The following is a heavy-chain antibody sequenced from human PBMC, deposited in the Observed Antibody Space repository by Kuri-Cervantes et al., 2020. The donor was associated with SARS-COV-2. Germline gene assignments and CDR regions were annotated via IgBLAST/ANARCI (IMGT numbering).Heavy chain of an antibody. V-gene: IGHV4-59*01. Sequence: SETLSLTCTVSGGSISSYFWSWIRQPPGKGLEWIGYMYDSGSTNYNPSLKSRVTISLDTSQHQLSLKLSSVTAADTAVYYCARGLGYFDWLPNRYYFYGMDVWGQGPTVTVSS. J-gene: IGHJ6*02. CDR3: ARGLGYFDWLPNRYYFYGMDV. CDR2: MYDSGST. CDR1: GGSISSYF. D-gene: IGHD3-9*01.